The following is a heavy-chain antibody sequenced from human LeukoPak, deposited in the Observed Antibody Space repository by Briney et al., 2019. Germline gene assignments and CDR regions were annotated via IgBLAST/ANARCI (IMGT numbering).Heavy chain of an antibody. V-gene: IGHV1-46*01. Sequence: ASVKVSCKASGYTFTSYYMHWVRQAPGQGLEWMGIINPSGGSTSYAQKFQGRVTMTEDTSTDTAYMELSSLRSEDTAVYYCATRNYDILTGYHYWGQGTLVTVSS. CDR2: INPSGGST. CDR3: ATRNYDILTGYHY. D-gene: IGHD3-9*01. J-gene: IGHJ4*02. CDR1: GYTFTSYY.